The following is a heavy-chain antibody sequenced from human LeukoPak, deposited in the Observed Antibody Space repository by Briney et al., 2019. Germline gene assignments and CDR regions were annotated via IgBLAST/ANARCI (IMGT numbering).Heavy chain of an antibody. CDR3: AAERVWFGELFPDF. V-gene: IGHV4-59*08. CDR1: GGSISSYY. J-gene: IGHJ4*02. D-gene: IGHD3-10*01. CDR2: IYYDGGT. Sequence: SETLSLTCNVPGGSISSYYWSWIRQPPGKGLEWIGYIYYDGGTTYTPSLKRRVTISIDTSKYQFSLNLRSVTAADTAVYYCAAERVWFGELFPDFWGQGTLVTVSS.